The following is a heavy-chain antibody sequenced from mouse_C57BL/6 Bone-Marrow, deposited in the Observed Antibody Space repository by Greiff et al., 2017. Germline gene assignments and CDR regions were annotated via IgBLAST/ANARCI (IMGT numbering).Heavy chain of an antibody. J-gene: IGHJ3*01. V-gene: IGHV1-76*01. CDR3: ASADDDWPVAF. CDR2: IYPGRGNT. Sequence: VQLQESGAELVRPGASVKLSCKASGYTFTSYYINWVKQRPGQGLEWIGRIYPGRGNTYYNEKFKGKATLTVAKSSSTPYMQLSSLTSEVSAVYYCASADDDWPVAFWGQGTAAPVS. CDR1: GYTFTSYY. D-gene: IGHD2-12*01.